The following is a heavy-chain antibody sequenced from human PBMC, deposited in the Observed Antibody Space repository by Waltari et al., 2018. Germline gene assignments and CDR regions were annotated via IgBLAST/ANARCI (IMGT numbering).Heavy chain of an antibody. CDR1: GGSIGSGVYY. CDR3: ARDVRGLEFTGVDV. CDR2: IYDSGTT. V-gene: IGHV4-31*03. D-gene: IGHD3-10*02. J-gene: IGHJ6*02. Sequence: QVQLQESGPGLVKPSQTLSLSCTVSGGSIGSGVYYWNWIRQHPEKGLEWIGYIYDSGTTYYNPSLKSRATISVDKSRNQFSLRLTSVTDADAAVYFCARDVRGLEFTGVDVWGQGTPVTVSS.